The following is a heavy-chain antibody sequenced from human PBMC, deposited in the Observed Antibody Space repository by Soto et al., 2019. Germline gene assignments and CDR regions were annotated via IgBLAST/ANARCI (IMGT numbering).Heavy chain of an antibody. D-gene: IGHD3-10*01. J-gene: IGHJ4*02. V-gene: IGHV4-31*03. CDR2: IYYSGTT. CDR1: GGSISSGGFY. Sequence: QVQLQESGPGLVKPSETLSLTCTVSGGSISSGGFYWSWIRQHPGKGREWIGYIYYSGTTYYNPSLKSRVTSSLDTSNNQFSLRRSSVTAADTAVYYWARDGGCGSGSSYWGQGTLVTGSS. CDR3: ARDGGCGSGSSY.